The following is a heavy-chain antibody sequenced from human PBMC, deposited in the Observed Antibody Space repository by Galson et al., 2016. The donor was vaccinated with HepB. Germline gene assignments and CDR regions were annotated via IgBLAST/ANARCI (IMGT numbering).Heavy chain of an antibody. D-gene: IGHD2-15*01. CDR2: IGTAGDT. CDR3: ARGGLGYCSGGSCSLGDYGMDV. V-gene: IGHV3-13*01. Sequence: SLRLSCAASGFTFSSYDMHWVRQATGKGLEWVSAIGTAGDTYYPGSVKGRFTISRENAKNSLYLQMNTLRAEDTAVYYCARGGLGYCSGGSCSLGDYGMDVWGQGTTGTVSS. J-gene: IGHJ6*02. CDR1: GFTFSSYD.